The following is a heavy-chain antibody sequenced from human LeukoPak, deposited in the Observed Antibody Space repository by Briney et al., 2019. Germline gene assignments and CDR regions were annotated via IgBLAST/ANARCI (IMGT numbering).Heavy chain of an antibody. CDR2: INPNSGGT. CDR3: ARTGDFWSGYYQSDY. D-gene: IGHD3-3*01. J-gene: IGHJ4*02. CDR1: GYSFTGYF. Sequence: ASVKVSCKASGYSFTGYFLHWVRQAPGQGLEWMAWINPNSGGTNYAQKLQGRVTMTTDTSTSTAYMELRSLRSDDTAVYYCARTGDFWSGYYQSDYWGQGTLVTVSS. V-gene: IGHV1-2*02.